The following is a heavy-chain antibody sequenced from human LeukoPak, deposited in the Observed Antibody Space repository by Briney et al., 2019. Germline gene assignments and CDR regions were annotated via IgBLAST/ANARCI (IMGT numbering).Heavy chain of an antibody. D-gene: IGHD3-22*01. J-gene: IGHJ4*02. CDR2: INHSGST. Sequence: SETLSLTCAVYGGSFSGYYWIWIRQPPGKGLERIGEINHSGSTNYNPSLKSRVTISVDTSKNQFSLKLSSVTAADTAVYYCARGADYYDSSGYYSADWGQGTLVTVSS. CDR1: GGSFSGYY. CDR3: ARGADYYDSSGYYSAD. V-gene: IGHV4-34*01.